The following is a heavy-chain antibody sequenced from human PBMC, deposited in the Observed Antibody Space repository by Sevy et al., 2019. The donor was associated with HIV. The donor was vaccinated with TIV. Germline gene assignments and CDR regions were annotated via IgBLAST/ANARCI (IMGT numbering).Heavy chain of an antibody. CDR1: GFTFGDYA. CDR3: TSIVVVVAAINYYGMDV. V-gene: IGHV3-49*04. CDR2: IRSKAYGGTT. Sequence: GGSLRLSCTASGFTFGDYAMSWVRQAPGKGLEWVGFIRSKAYGGTTEYAASVKGRFTISRDDSKSIAYLQMNSLKTEETAVYYCTSIVVVVAAINYYGMDVWGQGTTVTVSS. D-gene: IGHD2-15*01. J-gene: IGHJ6*02.